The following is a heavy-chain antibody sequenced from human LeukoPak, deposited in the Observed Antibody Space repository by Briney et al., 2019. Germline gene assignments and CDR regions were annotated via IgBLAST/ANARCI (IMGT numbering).Heavy chain of an antibody. V-gene: IGHV3-11*01. CDR1: GFTFSDYY. CDR3: AKDGSAAAGSEVDY. CDR2: ISSSGSTI. J-gene: IGHJ4*02. D-gene: IGHD6-13*01. Sequence: GGPLRLSCAASGFTFSDYYMSWIRQAPGKGLEWVSYISSSGSTIYYADSVKGRFTISRDNAKNSLYLQMNSLRTEDTAVYYCAKDGSAAAGSEVDYWGQGTLVTVSS.